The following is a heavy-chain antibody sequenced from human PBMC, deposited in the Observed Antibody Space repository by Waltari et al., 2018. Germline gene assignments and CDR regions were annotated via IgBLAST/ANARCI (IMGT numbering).Heavy chain of an antibody. CDR2: IYHSGST. J-gene: IGHJ4*02. Sequence: VQLQESGPGLVKPSETLSLTCAVSGYSISSGYYWGWIRQPPGKGLEWIGSIYHSGSTYYNPSLKSRVTISVDTSKNQFSLKLSSVTAADTAVYYCERVPAFNYDFWSGYFDYWGQGTLVTVSS. CDR3: ERVPAFNYDFWSGYFDY. CDR1: GYSISSGYY. V-gene: IGHV4-38-2*01. D-gene: IGHD3-3*01.